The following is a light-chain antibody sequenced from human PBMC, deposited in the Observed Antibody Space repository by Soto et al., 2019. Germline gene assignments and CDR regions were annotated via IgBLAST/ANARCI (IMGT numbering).Light chain of an antibody. CDR3: QQFNTYSQT. Sequence: DIQMTQSPSTLSASVGDRFTSTCRASQSISSWLAWYQQKTGKAPTLLIYDDSSLESGVPPTLSGSGSGTEFTLTISTLQPDDFATYYCQQFNTYSQTFGQGTKVAIK. CDR1: QSISSW. CDR2: DDS. J-gene: IGKJ1*01. V-gene: IGKV1-5*01.